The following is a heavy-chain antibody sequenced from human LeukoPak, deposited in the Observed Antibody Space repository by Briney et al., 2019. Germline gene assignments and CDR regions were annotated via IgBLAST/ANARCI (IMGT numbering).Heavy chain of an antibody. CDR1: GYTFTGSY. Sequence: ASVKVSCKASGYTFTGSYLHWVRQAPGQGLEWMGWLNPNSGDTKDALKFQGRVTMTRDTSISTAYMELSRLRSDDTAVYYCARDGSSPHGDYMDVWGKGTTVTVSS. V-gene: IGHV1-2*02. J-gene: IGHJ6*03. CDR3: ARDGSSPHGDYMDV. CDR2: LNPNSGDT. D-gene: IGHD3-10*01.